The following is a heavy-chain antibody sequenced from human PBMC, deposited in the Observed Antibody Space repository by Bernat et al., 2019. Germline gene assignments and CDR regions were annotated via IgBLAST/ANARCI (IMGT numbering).Heavy chain of an antibody. J-gene: IGHJ4*02. CDR2: IDGCGTT. V-gene: IGHV3-66*01. Sequence: QVVESGGGLVQPGGSLRLTCEAAGFTVTNNHMAWVRQAPAKGLEWVSGIDGCGTTHYANFVKGRFTISRDNSRNMLSLQMNSLRADDTALYYCMGYGGHSVWGQGTQVIVSS. CDR1: GFTVTNNH. D-gene: IGHD2-21*02. CDR3: MGYGGHSV.